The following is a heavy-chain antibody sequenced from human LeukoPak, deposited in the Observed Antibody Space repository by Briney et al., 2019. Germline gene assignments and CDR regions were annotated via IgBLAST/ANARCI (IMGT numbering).Heavy chain of an antibody. CDR3: ARYTVTTYSDYYYYYMDV. D-gene: IGHD4-11*01. Sequence: ASVRVSCKASGYTFTSYGISWVRQAPGQGLEWMGWISAYNGNTNYAQKLQGRVTMTTDTSTSTAYMELRSLRSDDTAVYYCARYTVTTYSDYYYYYMDVWGKGTTVTVSS. CDR1: GYTFTSYG. CDR2: ISAYNGNT. J-gene: IGHJ6*03. V-gene: IGHV1-18*01.